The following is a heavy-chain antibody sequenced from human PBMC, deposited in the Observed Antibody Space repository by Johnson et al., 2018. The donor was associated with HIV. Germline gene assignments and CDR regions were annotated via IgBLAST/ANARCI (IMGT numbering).Heavy chain of an antibody. J-gene: IGHJ3*02. CDR2: ISYDGSNK. V-gene: IGHV3-30*04. D-gene: IGHD3-22*01. CDR3: AKDLPYDSRGVDAFDI. CDR1: GFTFSSYA. Sequence: VQLVESGGGVVQPGRSLRLSCAASGFTFSSYAMHWVRQAPGKGLEWVAVISYDGSNKYYADSVKGRFTISRDNSKNTLYLQMNSLRAEDTAVYYCAKDLPYDSRGVDAFDIWGQGTMVTVSS.